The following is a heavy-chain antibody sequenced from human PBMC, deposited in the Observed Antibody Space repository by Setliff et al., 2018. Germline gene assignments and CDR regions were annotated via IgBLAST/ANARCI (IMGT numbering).Heavy chain of an antibody. CDR2: IYYSGST. V-gene: IGHV4-39*07. Sequence: SETLSLTCTVSGGSISSSSYYWGWIRQPPGKGLEWIGSIYYSGSTYYNPSLKSRVTISVDTSKDQFSLKLSSVTAADTAVYYCARDTEGRYNFWSGYYEDYYYYGMDVWGQGTTVTVSS. J-gene: IGHJ6*02. CDR3: ARDTEGRYNFWSGYYEDYYYYGMDV. D-gene: IGHD3-3*01. CDR1: GGSISSSSYY.